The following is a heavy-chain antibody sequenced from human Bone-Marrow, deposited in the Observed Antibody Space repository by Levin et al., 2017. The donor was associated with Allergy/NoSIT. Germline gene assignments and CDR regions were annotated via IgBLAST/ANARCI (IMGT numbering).Heavy chain of an antibody. CDR2: VSDDGVST. CDR3: AKARGDTYRYHFDS. Sequence: AGGSLRLSCVASGFTFSGYAMMWVRQAPGKGLEWVSGVSDDGVSTYYTQSVKGRFTISRDNSKNTLDLQMNSLRVEDTAVYYCAKARGDTYRYHFDSWGQGALVTVSS. CDR1: GFTFSGYA. V-gene: IGHV3-23*01. J-gene: IGHJ4*02. D-gene: IGHD3-16*02.